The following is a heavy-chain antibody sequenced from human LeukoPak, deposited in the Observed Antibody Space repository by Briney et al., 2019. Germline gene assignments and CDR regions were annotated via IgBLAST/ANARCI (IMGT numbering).Heavy chain of an antibody. CDR3: GALDYSVVDY. CDR1: GGSISSSSYY. D-gene: IGHD4-11*01. J-gene: IGHJ4*02. Sequence: SETLSLTCTVSGGSISSSSYYWGWIRQPPGKGLEWIGSIYYSGSTYYNPSLKSRVTISVDTSKNQFSLKLSSVTAADTAVYYCGALDYSVVDYWGQGTPVTVSS. V-gene: IGHV4-39*07. CDR2: IYYSGST.